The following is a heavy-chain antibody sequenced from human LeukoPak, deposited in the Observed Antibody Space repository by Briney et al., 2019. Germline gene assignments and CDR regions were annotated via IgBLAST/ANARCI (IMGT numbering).Heavy chain of an antibody. D-gene: IGHD5-12*01. J-gene: IGHJ4*02. Sequence: SETLSLTCAVYGGSFSGYYWSWIRQPPGKGLEWIGEINHSGSTNYNPSLKSRVTISVDTSKNQFSLKLSSVTAADTAVYYCARIRRGYSGYDYARSFDYWGQGTLVTVSS. CDR1: GGSFSGYY. CDR2: INHSGST. V-gene: IGHV4-34*01. CDR3: ARIRRGYSGYDYARSFDY.